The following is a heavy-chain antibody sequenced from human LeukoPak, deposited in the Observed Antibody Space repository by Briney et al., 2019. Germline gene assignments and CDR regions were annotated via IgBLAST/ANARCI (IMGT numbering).Heavy chain of an antibody. V-gene: IGHV3-11*01. Sequence: GGSLRLSCAASGFTFSDYYMSWIRQAPGKGLEWVSYISSSGSTIYYADSVKGRFTISRDNAKNSLYLQMNSLRAEDTAVYYCARDLRYYYDSSLLGYWGQGTLVTVPS. J-gene: IGHJ4*02. CDR1: GFTFSDYY. CDR2: ISSSGSTI. D-gene: IGHD3-22*01. CDR3: ARDLRYYYDSSLLGY.